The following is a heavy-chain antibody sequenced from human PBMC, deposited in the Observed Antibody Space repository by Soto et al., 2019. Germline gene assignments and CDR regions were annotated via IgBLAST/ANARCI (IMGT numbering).Heavy chain of an antibody. CDR3: ARWYCSGGSCYSHHYGMDV. CDR1: GGTFSSYA. D-gene: IGHD2-15*01. V-gene: IGHV1-69*13. Sequence: SVKVSCKASGGTFSSYAISWVRQAPGQGLEWMEGIIPIFGTANYAQKFQGRVTITADESTSTAYMELSSLRSEDTAVYYCARWYCSGGSCYSHHYGMDVWGQGTTVTVS. J-gene: IGHJ6*02. CDR2: IIPIFGTA.